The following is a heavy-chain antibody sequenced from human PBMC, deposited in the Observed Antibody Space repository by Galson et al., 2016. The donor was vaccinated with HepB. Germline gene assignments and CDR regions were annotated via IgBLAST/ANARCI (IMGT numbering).Heavy chain of an antibody. CDR3: AKESWWVPGVIIDFDD. V-gene: IGHV3-23*01. CDR2: ISGSGATI. Sequence: SLRLSCATSGFYFYSYALSWVRQAPGKGLEWISTISGSGATIYYADSVNGRFSISKDSSQDVLYLQMNSLRVEDTAMYYCAKESWWVPGVIIDFDDWGQGTLVTVSS. CDR1: GFYFYSYA. D-gene: IGHD3-10*01. J-gene: IGHJ4*02.